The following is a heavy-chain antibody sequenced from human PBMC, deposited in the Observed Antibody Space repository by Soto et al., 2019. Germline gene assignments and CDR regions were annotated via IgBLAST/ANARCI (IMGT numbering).Heavy chain of an antibody. D-gene: IGHD2-15*01. CDR3: ARMGSCSLWRGCGMDV. CDR2: INPNSGGT. J-gene: IGHJ6*02. CDR1: GYTFTGYY. V-gene: IGHV1-2*04. Sequence: QVQLVQSGAEVKKPGASVKVSCKASGYTFTGYYMHWVRRAPGQGLEWMGWINPNSGGTNYAQKFQGWVTMTRDTSISTAYMELSRLRSDDTAVYYCARMGSCSLWRGCGMDVWGQGTTVTVSS.